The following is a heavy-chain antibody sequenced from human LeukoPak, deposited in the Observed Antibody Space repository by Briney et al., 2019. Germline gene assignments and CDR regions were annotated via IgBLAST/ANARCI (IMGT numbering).Heavy chain of an antibody. CDR2: INHSGST. Sequence: SETLSLTCAVYGGSFSGYYWSWIRQPPGKGLEWIGEINHSGSTNYNPSLKSRVTISVDTSKNQFSLKLSSVTAADTAVYYCARVAPGYCSSTSCYTGGATGWFGPWGQGTLVTVSS. CDR1: GGSFSGYY. V-gene: IGHV4-34*01. CDR3: ARVAPGYCSSTSCYTGGATGWFGP. J-gene: IGHJ5*02. D-gene: IGHD2-2*02.